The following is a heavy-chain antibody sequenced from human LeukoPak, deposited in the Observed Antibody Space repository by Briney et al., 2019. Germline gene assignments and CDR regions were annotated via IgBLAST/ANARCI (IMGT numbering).Heavy chain of an antibody. CDR1: GYSFTTYW. Sequence: GESLKISCKGSGYSFTTYWIGWVRQMPGKGLEWMGIIYPGDSDTRYSPSFQGQVTISVDKSISTAYLQWNSLKASDTAMYYCARHGGEGNSSSWVDYWGQGTLVTVSS. V-gene: IGHV5-51*01. D-gene: IGHD2-21*01. CDR2: IYPGDSDT. J-gene: IGHJ4*02. CDR3: ARHGGEGNSSSWVDY.